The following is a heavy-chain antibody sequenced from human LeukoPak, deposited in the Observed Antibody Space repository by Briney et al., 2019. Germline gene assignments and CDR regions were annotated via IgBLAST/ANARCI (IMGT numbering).Heavy chain of an antibody. Sequence: ASVKVSFTASGYTFTSYDINWVRQATGQGLEWMGWMNPNSGNTGYAQKFQGRVTMTTDTSTSTAYMELRSLRSDDTAVYYCARDRDCSSTSCYMDWFDPWGQGTLVTVSS. CDR2: MNPNSGNT. D-gene: IGHD2-2*02. CDR1: GYTFTSYD. V-gene: IGHV1-8*01. J-gene: IGHJ5*02. CDR3: ARDRDCSSTSCYMDWFDP.